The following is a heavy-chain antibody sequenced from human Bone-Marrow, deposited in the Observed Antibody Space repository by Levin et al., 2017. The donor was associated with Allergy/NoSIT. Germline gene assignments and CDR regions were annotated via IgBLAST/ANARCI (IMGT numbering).Heavy chain of an antibody. CDR3: ISRGYIYGKYFDY. J-gene: IGHJ4*02. V-gene: IGHV4-39*01. CDR1: GGSISRSSNY. CDR2: VYHSGST. D-gene: IGHD5-18*01. Sequence: SETLSLTCTVSGGSISRSSNYWGWVRQPPGKGLEWIGSVYHSGSTYYNPSVKSRLTISVDTSKNRFSLNLPSVTAADTAVYYCISRGYIYGKYFDYWGQGTLVTVSS.